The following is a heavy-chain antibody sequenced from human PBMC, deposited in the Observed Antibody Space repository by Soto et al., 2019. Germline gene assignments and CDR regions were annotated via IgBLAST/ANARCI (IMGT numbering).Heavy chain of an antibody. Sequence: PSETLSLTCAVYGGSFSGYYWSWIRQPPGKGLEWIGEINHSGSTNYNPSLKSRVTISVDTSKNQFSLKLSSVTAADTAVYYCARGLSVWAGNYYYYYGMDVWGQGTTVTVSS. V-gene: IGHV4-34*01. CDR2: INHSGST. CDR1: GGSFSGYY. CDR3: ARGLSVWAGNYYYYYGMDV. J-gene: IGHJ6*02. D-gene: IGHD2-8*01.